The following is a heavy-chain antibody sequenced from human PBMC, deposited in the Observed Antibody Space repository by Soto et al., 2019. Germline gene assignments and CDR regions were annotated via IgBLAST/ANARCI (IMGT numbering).Heavy chain of an antibody. Sequence: PGGSLRLSCAASGFTFSSYAMSWVRQAPGKGLEWVSAISGSGGSTYYADSVKGRFTISRDNSKNTLYLQMNSLRAEDTAVYYCAKAIRERWNLHCFDYWGQGTLVTVSS. V-gene: IGHV3-23*01. CDR1: GFTFSSYA. CDR2: ISGSGGST. J-gene: IGHJ4*02. D-gene: IGHD2-21*01. CDR3: AKAIRERWNLHCFDY.